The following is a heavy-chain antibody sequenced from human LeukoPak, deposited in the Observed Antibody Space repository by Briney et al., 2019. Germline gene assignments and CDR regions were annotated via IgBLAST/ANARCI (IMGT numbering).Heavy chain of an antibody. Sequence: GGSLRLSCAASGFTFSDHWMSWVRPAPGKGREGVANIKKDGSEKYYVGSVKGRFTISRDNAENSLYLQMNILRAEDTTVYYCAKDIVVVPAATRIINWFDPWGQGTLVTVSS. CDR2: IKKDGSEK. J-gene: IGHJ5*02. V-gene: IGHV3-7*03. CDR3: AKDIVVVPAATRIINWFDP. D-gene: IGHD2-2*01. CDR1: GFTFSDHW.